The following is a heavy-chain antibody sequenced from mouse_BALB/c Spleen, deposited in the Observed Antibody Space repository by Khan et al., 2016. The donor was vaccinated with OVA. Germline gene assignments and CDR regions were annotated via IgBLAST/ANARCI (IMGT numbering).Heavy chain of an antibody. Sequence: EVELVESGGGLVQPGGSRKLSCAASGFTFSNYGMHWVRQAPEKGLEWVAFISGDTSTIYYADTVKGRSTISRDNPKNTLFLQMTSLMSEDTARYYGATAYFYGYYFDYWGQGTTLTVSS. V-gene: IGHV5-17*02. CDR3: ATAYFYGYYFDY. CDR2: ISGDTSTI. CDR1: GFTFSNYG. J-gene: IGHJ2*01. D-gene: IGHD1-1*01.